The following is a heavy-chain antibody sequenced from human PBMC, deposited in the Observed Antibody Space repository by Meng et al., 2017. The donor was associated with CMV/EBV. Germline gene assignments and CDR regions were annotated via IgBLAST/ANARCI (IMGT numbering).Heavy chain of an antibody. V-gene: IGHV4-39*01. D-gene: IGHD6-13*01. Sequence: SETLSLTCTVSGGSISSSSYYWGWIRQPPGKGLEWIGSIYYSGSTYYNPSLKSRVTISVDTSKNQFSLKLCSVTAADTAVYYCAGRVPRPGIALWDWFDPWGQGTLVTVSS. CDR2: IYYSGST. CDR1: GGSISSSSYY. J-gene: IGHJ5*02. CDR3: AGRVPRPGIALWDWFDP.